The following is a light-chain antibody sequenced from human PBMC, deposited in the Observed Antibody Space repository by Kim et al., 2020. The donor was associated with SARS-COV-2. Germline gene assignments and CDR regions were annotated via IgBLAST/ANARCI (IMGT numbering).Light chain of an antibody. V-gene: IGKV1-33*01. Sequence: ASVGDRVTIPCQASQDITNYFNWSQQKPGKAPKLLIYHSSNLEAGVPARFSGSGSETHFTFTISSLQPEDIATYYCQQYDNIPLTFGGGTKVDIK. CDR2: HSS. J-gene: IGKJ4*01. CDR1: QDITNY. CDR3: QQYDNIPLT.